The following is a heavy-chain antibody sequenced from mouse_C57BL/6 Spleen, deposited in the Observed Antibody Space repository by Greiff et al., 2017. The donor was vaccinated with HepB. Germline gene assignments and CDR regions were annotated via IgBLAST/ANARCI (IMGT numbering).Heavy chain of an antibody. CDR2: INYDGSST. J-gene: IGHJ4*01. D-gene: IGHD1-1*01. CDR3: ARDPLYYGAMDY. CDR1: GFTFSDYY. Sequence: EVMLVESEGGLVQPGSSMKLSCTASGFTFSDYYMAWVRQVPEKGLEWVANINYDGSSTYYLDSLKSRFIISRDNAKNILYLQMSSLKSEDTATYYCARDPLYYGAMDYWGQGTSVTVSS. V-gene: IGHV5-16*01.